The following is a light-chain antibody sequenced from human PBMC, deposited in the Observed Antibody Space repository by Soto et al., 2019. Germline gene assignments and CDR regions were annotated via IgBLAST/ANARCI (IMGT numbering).Light chain of an antibody. CDR1: QSASSSY. J-gene: IGKJ5*01. CDR3: QQYGRSVT. V-gene: IGKV3-20*01. CDR2: GAS. Sequence: DIVLTQSPGTLSLSPGERATLSCRASQSASSSYLAWYQQRPGQAPRLLIYGASSRATGIPDRFSGSGSGTDFTLTITRLEPEDFAVYYCQQYGRSVTFGQGTRLEIK.